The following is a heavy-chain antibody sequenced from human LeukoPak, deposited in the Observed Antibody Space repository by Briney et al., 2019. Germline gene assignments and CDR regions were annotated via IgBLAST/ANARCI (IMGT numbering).Heavy chain of an antibody. CDR3: AKGDYGDGNFDY. CDR1: GFTFSSYA. V-gene: IGHV3-23*01. CDR2: ISGSGGST. Sequence: GGSLRLSCAASGFTFSSYAMSWVRQAPGRGLEWVSAISGSGGSTYYADSVKGRFTISRDNSKNTLYLQMNSLRAEDTAVYYCAKGDYGDGNFDYWGQGTLVTVSS. D-gene: IGHD4-17*01. J-gene: IGHJ4*02.